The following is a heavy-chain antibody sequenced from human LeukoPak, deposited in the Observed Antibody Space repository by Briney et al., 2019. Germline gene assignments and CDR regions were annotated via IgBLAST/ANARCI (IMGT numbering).Heavy chain of an antibody. CDR1: GFTFSSYE. J-gene: IGHJ5*02. CDR3: AREDGDANWFDP. V-gene: IGHV3-48*03. Sequence: PGGSLRLSCAASGFTFSSYEMNWVRQAPGKGLEWVSYISSSGSTIYYADSVKGRFTISRDNAKNSLYLQMNSLRGEDTAVYYCAREDGDANWFDPWGQGTLVTVSS. CDR2: ISSSGSTI. D-gene: IGHD4-17*01.